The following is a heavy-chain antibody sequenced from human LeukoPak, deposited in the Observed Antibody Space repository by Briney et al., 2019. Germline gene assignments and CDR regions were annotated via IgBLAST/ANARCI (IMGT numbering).Heavy chain of an antibody. CDR2: ISWNSGSI. V-gene: IGHV3-9*01. Sequence: PGGSLRLSCAASGFTFDDYAMHWVRHAPGKGLEWVSGISWNSGSIGYADSVKGRFTISRDNAKNSLYLQMNSLRAEDTALYYCAKVSGYDFFGGNYMDVWGKGTTVTVSS. D-gene: IGHD5-12*01. CDR1: GFTFDDYA. J-gene: IGHJ6*03. CDR3: AKVSGYDFFGGNYMDV.